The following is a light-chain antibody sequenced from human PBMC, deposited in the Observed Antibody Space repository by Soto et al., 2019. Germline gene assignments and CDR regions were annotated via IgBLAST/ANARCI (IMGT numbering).Light chain of an antibody. CDR1: QSVSSF. CDR2: DAS. CDR3: QQRGNWPPT. V-gene: IGKV3-11*01. J-gene: IGKJ3*01. Sequence: EIVLTQSPATLSLSPGERATLSCRASQSVSSFLAWYQQKPGQPPRLLIYDASNRATGIPGRFSGSGSGIDFTLTIRSLEPEDCAAYYCQQRGNWPPTFGPGTKVDI.